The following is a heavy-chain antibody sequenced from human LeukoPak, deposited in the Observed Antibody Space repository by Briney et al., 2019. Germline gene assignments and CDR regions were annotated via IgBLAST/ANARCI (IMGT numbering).Heavy chain of an antibody. CDR3: ARDGSSSIPY. Sequence: GASVTVSCTASGYTFTSYYMHWVRQAPGQGLEWMGIINPSGGSTSYARKFQGRVTMTRDTSTSTVYMELSSLRSEDTAVYYCARDGSSSIPYWGQGTLVTVSS. D-gene: IGHD6-6*01. V-gene: IGHV1-46*01. CDR2: INPSGGST. CDR1: GYTFTSYY. J-gene: IGHJ4*02.